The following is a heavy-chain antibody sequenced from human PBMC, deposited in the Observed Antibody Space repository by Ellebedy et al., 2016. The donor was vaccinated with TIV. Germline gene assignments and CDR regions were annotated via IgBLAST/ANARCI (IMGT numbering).Heavy chain of an antibody. D-gene: IGHD3-16*01. CDR2: ITDTGATT. CDR1: GFTFSDYA. V-gene: IGHV3-23*01. Sequence: GESLKISCAASGFTFSDYAMGWVRQAPGKGLEWVSDITDTGATTIYADSVRGRFTISRDNSRNTLYLQMNSLRVDDTAMYYCARSYGARTSGPWGQGTLVTVSS. J-gene: IGHJ5*02. CDR3: ARSYGARTSGP.